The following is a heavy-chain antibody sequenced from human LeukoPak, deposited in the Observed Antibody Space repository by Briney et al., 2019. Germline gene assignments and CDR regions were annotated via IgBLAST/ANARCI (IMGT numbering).Heavy chain of an antibody. CDR2: IRSGGSTT. Sequence: GGSLRLSCAASGFSFNSYEMHWVRQAPGKGLEWVSYIRSGGSTTYYADSVKGRFTISRDNAKNSLYLQMNSLRAEDTAVYYCARDAPQVPNSGRVFDYFDYWGQGTLVTVSS. V-gene: IGHV3-48*03. J-gene: IGHJ4*02. D-gene: IGHD5-12*01. CDR3: ARDAPQVPNSGRVFDYFDY. CDR1: GFSFNSYE.